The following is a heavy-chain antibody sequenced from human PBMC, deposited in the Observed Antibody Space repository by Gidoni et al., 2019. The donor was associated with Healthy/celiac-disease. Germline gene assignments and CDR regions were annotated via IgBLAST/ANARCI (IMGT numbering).Heavy chain of an antibody. D-gene: IGHD4-4*01. J-gene: IGHJ6*03. CDR2: IIPIFGTA. Sequence: QLQLVQSGAEVKKPGSSVKVSCNASVGTFSIYAISLVRQAPEQGLEWMGGIIPIFGTANYAQKLQGRVTITAEKSTSTAYMELSSLRSEETAVYYCARVPPSTVTTYYYYYYMDVWGKGTTVTVSS. V-gene: IGHV1-69*06. CDR3: ARVPPSTVTTYYYYYYMDV. CDR1: VGTFSIYA.